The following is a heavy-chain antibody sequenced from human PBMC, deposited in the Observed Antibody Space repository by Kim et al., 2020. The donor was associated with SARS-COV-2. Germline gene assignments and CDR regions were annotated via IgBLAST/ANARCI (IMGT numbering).Heavy chain of an antibody. CDR3: AKDGDQLPMNGMDV. CDR2: ISWNSGSI. Sequence: GGSLRLSCAASGFTFDDYAMHWVRQAPGKGLEWVSGISWNSGSIGYADSVKGRFTISRDNAKNSLYLQMNSLRAEDTALYYCAKDGDQLPMNGMDVWGQGTTVTVSS. J-gene: IGHJ6*02. V-gene: IGHV3-9*01. CDR1: GFTFDDYA. D-gene: IGHD2-2*01.